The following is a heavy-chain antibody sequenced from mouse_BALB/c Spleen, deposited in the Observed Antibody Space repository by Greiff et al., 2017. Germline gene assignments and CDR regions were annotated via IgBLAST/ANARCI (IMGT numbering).Heavy chain of an antibody. J-gene: IGHJ4*01. D-gene: IGHD2-14*01. V-gene: IGHV1-5*01. CDR3: TSREVRRDYDAMDY. Sequence: EVQLQQSGTVLARPGASVKMSCKASGYTFTSYWMHWVKQRPGQGLEWIGAIYPGNSDTSYNQKFKGKAKLTAGTSTSTAYMELSSLTNEDSAVYYCTSREVRRDYDAMDYWGQGTSVTVSS. CDR1: GYTFTSYW. CDR2: IYPGNSDT.